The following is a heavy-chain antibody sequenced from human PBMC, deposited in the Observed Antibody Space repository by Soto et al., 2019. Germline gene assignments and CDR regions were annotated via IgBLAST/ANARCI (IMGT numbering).Heavy chain of an antibody. CDR2: IIPIFGTA. D-gene: IGHD4-17*01. Sequence: QVQLVQSGAEVKKPGSSVKVSCKASGGTFSSYAISWVRQAPGQGLEWMGGIIPIFGTANYAQKFQGRVTITADKSTSPAYMERSSLRSEDTAVYYCASRVRTTTVTTSRGGGVYYYYGMDVWGQGTTVTVSS. J-gene: IGHJ6*02. CDR1: GGTFSSYA. CDR3: ASRVRTTTVTTSRGGGVYYYYGMDV. V-gene: IGHV1-69*06.